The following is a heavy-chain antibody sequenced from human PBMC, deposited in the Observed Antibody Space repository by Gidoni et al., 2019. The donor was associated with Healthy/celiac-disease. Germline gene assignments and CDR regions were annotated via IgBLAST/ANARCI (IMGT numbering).Heavy chain of an antibody. V-gene: IGHV3-30*18. CDR2: IAYDGSNK. CDR3: AKDGDKGGYSSGLQYYFDY. Sequence: QVQLVESGGGVVQPGRSLRLSCAASGFSFSRNGMHWVRQAPGKGLEWVAVIAYDGSNKYYADSVKGRFTISRDNSKNTLYLQMNSLRAEDTAVYYCAKDGDKGGYSSGLQYYFDYWGQGTLVTVSS. J-gene: IGHJ4*02. D-gene: IGHD5-18*01. CDR1: GFSFSRNG.